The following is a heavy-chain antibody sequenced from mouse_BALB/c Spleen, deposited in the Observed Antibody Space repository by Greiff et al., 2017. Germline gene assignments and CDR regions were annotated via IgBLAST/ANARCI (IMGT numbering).Heavy chain of an antibody. CDR3: ARNSLYYYGSSYEYFDV. CDR1: GFSLTSYG. D-gene: IGHD1-1*01. J-gene: IGHJ1*01. CDR2: IWSGGST. Sequence: VNVVESGPGLVQPSQSLSITCTVSGFSLTSYGVHWVRQSPGKGLEWLGVIWSGGSTDYNAAFISRLSISKDNSKSQVFFKMNSLQANDTAIYYCARNSLYYYGSSYEYFDVWGAGTTVTVSS. V-gene: IGHV2-2*02.